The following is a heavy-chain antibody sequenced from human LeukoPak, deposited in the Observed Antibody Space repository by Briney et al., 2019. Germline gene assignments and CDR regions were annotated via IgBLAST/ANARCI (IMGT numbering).Heavy chain of an antibody. D-gene: IGHD1-26*01. V-gene: IGHV3-48*03. J-gene: IGHJ3*02. CDR2: ISSSGSTI. CDR3: ARKLVGAAGAAFDI. CDR1: EFTFSSYE. Sequence: PGGSLRLSCAASEFTFSSYEMNWVRQAPGKGLEWVSYISSSGSTIYYADSVKGRFTISRDNAKNSLDLQMNGLRAEDTAVYYCARKLVGAAGAAFDIWGQGTMVTVSS.